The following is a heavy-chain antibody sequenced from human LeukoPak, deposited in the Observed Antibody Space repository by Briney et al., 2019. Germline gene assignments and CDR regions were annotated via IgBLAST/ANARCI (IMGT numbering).Heavy chain of an antibody. V-gene: IGHV3-21*01. J-gene: IGHJ4*02. CDR3: ARGRTSEFDY. CDR2: ISSSSTYI. CDR1: GITFSTYS. Sequence: GGSLRLSCAVSGITFSTYSMNWVRQAPGKGLEWVSSISSSSTYIYYADSVKGRFTISRGNAKNSLYLQMNSLRAEDTAVYYCARGRTSEFDYWGQGTLVTVSS. D-gene: IGHD1-7*01.